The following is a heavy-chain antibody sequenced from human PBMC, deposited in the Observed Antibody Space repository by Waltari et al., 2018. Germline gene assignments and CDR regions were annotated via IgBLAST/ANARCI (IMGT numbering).Heavy chain of an antibody. CDR2: INHSGST. J-gene: IGHJ4*02. CDR1: GGSFSGYY. V-gene: IGHV4-34*01. Sequence: QVQLQQWGAGLLKPSETLSLTCAVYGGSFSGYYCSWIRQPPGKGLEWIGEINHSGSTNYNPSLKSRVTISVDTSKNQFSLKLSSVTAADTAVYYCAGPNNYYFDYWGQGTLVTVSS. CDR3: AGPNNYYFDY.